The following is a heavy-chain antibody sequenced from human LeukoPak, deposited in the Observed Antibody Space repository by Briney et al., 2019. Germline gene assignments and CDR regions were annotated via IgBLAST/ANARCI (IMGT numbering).Heavy chain of an antibody. CDR2: IWFDGSNK. V-gene: IGHV3-33*01. CDR3: AREFRQTYNSGWSLDY. J-gene: IGHJ4*02. Sequence: GGSLRLSCAAFGFTFSTYAMHWVRQAPGQGLEWVALIWFDGSNKYYADSVKGRFTISRDNSKNTLYLQMNSLRPEDTAIYYCAREFRQTYNSGWSLDYWGQATLVTVSS. D-gene: IGHD6-19*01. CDR1: GFTFSTYA.